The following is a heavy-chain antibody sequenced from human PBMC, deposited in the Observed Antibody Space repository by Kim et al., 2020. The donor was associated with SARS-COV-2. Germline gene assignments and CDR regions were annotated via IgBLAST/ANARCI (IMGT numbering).Heavy chain of an antibody. CDR2: MNPNSGNT. Sequence: ASVKVSCKASGYTFTSYDINWVRQATGQGLEWMGWMNPNSGNTGYAQKFQGRVTMTRNTSISTAYMELSSLRSEDTAVYYCARGQRYYYDSSGTFYGMDVWGQGTTVTVSS. V-gene: IGHV1-8*01. J-gene: IGHJ6*02. D-gene: IGHD3-22*01. CDR3: ARGQRYYYDSSGTFYGMDV. CDR1: GYTFTSYD.